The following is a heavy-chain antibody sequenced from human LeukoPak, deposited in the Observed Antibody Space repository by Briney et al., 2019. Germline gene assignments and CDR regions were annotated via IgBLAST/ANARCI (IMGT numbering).Heavy chain of an antibody. Sequence: SETLSLTCTVSGGSISSSTYYWGWIRQPPGKGLEWIGSIFYSGSAYYNPSLKSRVTISVDTSKNQFSLKLSSVTAADTAVYYCAREGTAGTNLNWFDPWGREPWSPSPQ. J-gene: IGHJ5*02. CDR1: GGSISSSTYY. CDR3: AREGTAGTNLNWFDP. CDR2: IFYSGSA. V-gene: IGHV4-39*07. D-gene: IGHD1-1*01.